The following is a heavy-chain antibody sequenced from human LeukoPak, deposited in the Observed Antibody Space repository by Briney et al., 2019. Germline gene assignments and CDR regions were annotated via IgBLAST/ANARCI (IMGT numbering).Heavy chain of an antibody. CDR1: GGSFSGYY. CDR2: INHSGST. D-gene: IGHD1-14*01. CDR3: ARGRKTFDY. Sequence: SETLSLTCAVYGGSFSGYYWSWIRQPPGKGLEWIGEINHSGSTNYNPSLKNRVTISVDTPKNQFSLKLSSATAADTAVYYCARGRKTFDYWGQGTLVTVSS. V-gene: IGHV4-34*01. J-gene: IGHJ4*02.